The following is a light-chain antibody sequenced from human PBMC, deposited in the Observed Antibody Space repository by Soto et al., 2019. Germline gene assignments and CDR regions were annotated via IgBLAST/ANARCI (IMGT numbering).Light chain of an antibody. Sequence: EIVMTQSPATLSVSPGAGATLSCRASQSISDTLAWYQQKPGQAPRLLXXGASTRAPGFPARFSGSGSGTDFTLTISSLEPEDFAVYYCQQRSNWPPRITFGQGTRLEIK. CDR2: GAS. CDR3: QQRSNWPPRIT. CDR1: QSISDT. J-gene: IGKJ5*01. V-gene: IGKV3-15*01.